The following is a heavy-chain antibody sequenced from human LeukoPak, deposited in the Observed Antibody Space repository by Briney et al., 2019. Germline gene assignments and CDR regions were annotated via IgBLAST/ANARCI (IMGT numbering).Heavy chain of an antibody. CDR1: GFTFSTYG. V-gene: IGHV3-30*03. CDR3: ARDPFDKPYYFDY. D-gene: IGHD3-9*01. Sequence: AGRPLRLSCAASGFTFSTYGIHWVRQAPGKGLEWVTVISYDGSTKYYADSVKGRFTISRDNSRNTLYLQMNSLGAEDTAVYYCARDPFDKPYYFDYWGQGTLVTVSS. J-gene: IGHJ4*02. CDR2: ISYDGSTK.